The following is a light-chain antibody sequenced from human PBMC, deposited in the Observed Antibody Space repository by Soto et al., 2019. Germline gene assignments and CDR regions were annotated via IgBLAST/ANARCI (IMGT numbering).Light chain of an antibody. CDR1: QDIRSY. CDR2: AAS. Sequence: IRLTQAPSFVSAYAGDTVTIPCRASQDIRSYLAWYQQKPGKAPKLLIYAASSLQSGVPSRFSGSGSGTDFTLTISSLQPEDFATYYCLQDYNYPLTFGGGTKVDIK. J-gene: IGKJ4*01. CDR3: LQDYNYPLT. V-gene: IGKV1-6*01.